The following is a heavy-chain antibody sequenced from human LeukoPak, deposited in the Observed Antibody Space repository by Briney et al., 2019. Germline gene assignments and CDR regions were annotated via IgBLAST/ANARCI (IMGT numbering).Heavy chain of an antibody. Sequence: GGSLRLSCAASGFTVRSNYMSWVRQAPGKGLEWVSVIYSGGSTYYADSVKGRFTISRDSSKNTLYLQMNSLRAEDMAIYYCARDYHGDGSAWGRGTLVTVSS. V-gene: IGHV3-53*01. CDR3: ARDYHGDGSA. D-gene: IGHD3-10*01. CDR2: IYSGGST. J-gene: IGHJ4*02. CDR1: GFTVRSNY.